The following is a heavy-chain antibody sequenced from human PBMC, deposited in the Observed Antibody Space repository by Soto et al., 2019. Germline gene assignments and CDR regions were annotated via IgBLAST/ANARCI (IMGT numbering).Heavy chain of an antibody. CDR2: INDRGSI. CDR1: GGSFSGYY. V-gene: IGHV4-34*01. D-gene: IGHD3-9*01. CDR3: ARESHDILSGPQWGWDFDL. J-gene: IGHJ2*01. Sequence: QVQLQQWGAGPLRPLETLSLTCGVSGGSFSGYYWAWIRQSPGKGLEWIGEINDRGSINYNPSLKSRVSISVDTSKTHCSRNLRSVTAAETAVYYCARESHDILSGPQWGWDFDLWGRGTLVTV.